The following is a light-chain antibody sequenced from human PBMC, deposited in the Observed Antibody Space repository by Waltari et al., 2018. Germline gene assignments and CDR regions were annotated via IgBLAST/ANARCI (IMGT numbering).Light chain of an antibody. V-gene: IGLV1-44*01. CDR2: SNN. Sequence: QSVLTQPPSASGTPGHRVTISCPGSSSNTGTQPVNRYQQPPGTAPKLLIHSNNQRPSGVPDRFSVSKSGTSASLAISGLQSEDEADYYCATWDASLTGWVFGGGTKLTVL. J-gene: IGLJ2*01. CDR1: SSNTGTQP. CDR3: ATWDASLTGWV.